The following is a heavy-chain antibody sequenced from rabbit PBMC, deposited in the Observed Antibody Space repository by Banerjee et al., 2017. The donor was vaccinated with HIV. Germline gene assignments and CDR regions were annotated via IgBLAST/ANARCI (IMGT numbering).Heavy chain of an antibody. J-gene: IGHJ6*01. CDR3: ARSYAGYAGYGYWGL. CDR2: IYPDYGST. Sequence: QSLEESGGDLVTLGGSLKLSCKASGIDFSSYGISWVRQAPGKGLEWIAYIYPDYGSTDYASWVNGRFTISLDNAQNTVFLQMTSLTAADTATYFCARSYAGYAGYGYWGLWGPGTLVTVS. V-gene: IGHV1S7*01. D-gene: IGHD8-1*01. CDR1: GIDFSSYG.